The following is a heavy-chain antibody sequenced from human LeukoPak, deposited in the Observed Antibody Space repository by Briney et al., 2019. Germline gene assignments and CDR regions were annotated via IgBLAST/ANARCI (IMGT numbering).Heavy chain of an antibody. D-gene: IGHD2-2*01. Sequence: PSETLSLTCTVSGGSISSYYWSLIRQPPGKGLEWIGYIYYSGSTNYNPPLKSRVTISVDTSKDQFSLKLSSVTAADTAVYYCARDSTSLTAVPGRWFDPWGQGTLVTVSS. V-gene: IGHV4-59*01. CDR1: GGSISSYY. CDR2: IYYSGST. J-gene: IGHJ5*02. CDR3: ARDSTSLTAVPGRWFDP.